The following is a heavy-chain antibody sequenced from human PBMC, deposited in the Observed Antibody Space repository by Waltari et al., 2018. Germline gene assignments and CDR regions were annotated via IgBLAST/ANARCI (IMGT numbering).Heavy chain of an antibody. J-gene: IGHJ4*02. Sequence: QVQLLQSGAEVKKPGASVKVSCKASGYTFSASYIHWVRQAPGQGLEWMGWIHPKGIGTKYAQKFQDSVTMTTDTSSSTAYLELTRLQSDDTAVYYCAGGGGRWVFYDYWGQGTLVTVSS. CDR2: IHPKGIGT. CDR1: GYTFSASY. V-gene: IGHV1-2*02. D-gene: IGHD1-26*01. CDR3: AGGGGRWVFYDY.